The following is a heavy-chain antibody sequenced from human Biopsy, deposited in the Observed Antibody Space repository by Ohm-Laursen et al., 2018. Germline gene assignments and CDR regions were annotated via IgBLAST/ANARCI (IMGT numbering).Heavy chain of an antibody. J-gene: IGHJ3*02. CDR2: IYNTGST. V-gene: IGHV4-4*07. D-gene: IGHD3-22*01. CDR3: ARDLPYYENSGYGAFDM. CDR1: GGFISTYY. Sequence: SDILSLTCTVSGGFISTYYWNWIRQPAGKALEWIGRIYNTGSTNYNPSLQSRVTMSVDTSKNQFSLKMGSVTAADTAVYYCARDLPYYENSGYGAFDMWGQGTMVTVSS.